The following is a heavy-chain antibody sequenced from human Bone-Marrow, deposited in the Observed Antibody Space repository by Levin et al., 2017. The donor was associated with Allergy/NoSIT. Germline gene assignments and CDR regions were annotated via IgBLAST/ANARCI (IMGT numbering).Heavy chain of an antibody. CDR3: AKAWELGDY. D-gene: IGHD1-26*01. V-gene: IGHV3-30*18. J-gene: IGHJ4*02. Sequence: GGSLRLSCAASGFTFSSYGMHWVRQAPGKGLEWVAVISYDGSNKYYADSVKGRFTISRDNSKNTLYLQMNSLRAEDTAVYYCAKAWELGDYWGQGTLVTVSS. CDR1: GFTFSSYG. CDR2: ISYDGSNK.